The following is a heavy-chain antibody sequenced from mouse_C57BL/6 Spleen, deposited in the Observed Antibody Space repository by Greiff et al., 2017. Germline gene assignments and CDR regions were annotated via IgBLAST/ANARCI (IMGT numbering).Heavy chain of an antibody. CDR3: ARAEDYGSYWYFDV. V-gene: IGHV1-39*01. CDR1: GYSFTDYN. J-gene: IGHJ1*03. CDR2: INPNYGTT. Sequence: EVKLVESGPELVKPGASVKISCKASGYSFTDYNMNWVKQSNGKSLEWIGVINPNYGTTSYNQKFKGKATLTVDQSSSTAYMQLNSLTSEDSAVYDCARAEDYGSYWYFDVWGTGTTVTVSS. D-gene: IGHD2-4*01.